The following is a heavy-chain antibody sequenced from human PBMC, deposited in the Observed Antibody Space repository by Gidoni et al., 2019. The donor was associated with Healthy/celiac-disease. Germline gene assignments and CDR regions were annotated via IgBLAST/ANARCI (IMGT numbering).Heavy chain of an antibody. J-gene: IGHJ3*02. V-gene: IGHV3-48*01. CDR1: GSTFSSYS. D-gene: IGHD3-9*01. Sequence: VQPVESGGGLVQPGGSLRPSCQASGSTFSSYSMNWVGLAPGKGLEWASYISSNRSTINYADAGKGRFTISRDNAKNSLYLQMNSLRAEDTAVYYCARDSPERYYDILTGYYHQDAFDIWGQGTMVTVSS. CDR3: ARDSPERYYDILTGYYHQDAFDI. CDR2: ISSNRSTI.